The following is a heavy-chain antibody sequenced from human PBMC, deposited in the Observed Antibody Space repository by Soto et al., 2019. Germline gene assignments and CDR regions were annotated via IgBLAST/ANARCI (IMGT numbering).Heavy chain of an antibody. CDR3: ARGSSSTWFDFDH. Sequence: SVKVSCKTSGFTFSSSAVHWVRQARGHRLQWIGWIDVGSANANYAQMLQERVTISRDMSTSTAYMELSRLRSDDTAVYYCARGSSSTWFDFDHWGQGTLVTVYS. V-gene: IGHV1-58*01. CDR1: GFTFSSSA. CDR2: IDVGSANA. J-gene: IGHJ4*02. D-gene: IGHD6-13*01.